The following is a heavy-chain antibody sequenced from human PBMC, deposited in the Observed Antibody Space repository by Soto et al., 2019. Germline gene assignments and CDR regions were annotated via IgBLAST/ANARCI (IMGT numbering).Heavy chain of an antibody. D-gene: IGHD3-10*01. J-gene: IGHJ6*02. CDR2: IYSTGTT. Sequence: WETLSVTCDVSGDSISSFNWWNWVRQPPGEGLQWIGEIYSTGTTKYNPSLESRVTISVDGSKNQFSLRLTSVTAADTAVYYCALRRVMGVARKDNYHYPMTVWGQGTTVTVSS. V-gene: IGHV4-4*02. CDR1: GDSISSFNW. CDR3: ALRRVMGVARKDNYHYPMTV.